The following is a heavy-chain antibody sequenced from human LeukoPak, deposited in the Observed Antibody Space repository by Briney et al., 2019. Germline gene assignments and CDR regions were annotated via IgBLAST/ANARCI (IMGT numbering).Heavy chain of an antibody. J-gene: IGHJ5*02. CDR1: GYTFTGYY. D-gene: IGHD6-13*01. Sequence: ASVKVSCKASGYTFTGYYMHWVRQAPGQGLEWMGWINPNSGGTNYAQKFQGRVTMTRDTSISTAYMELSRLRSDDTAVYYCASQQQLENNWFDPWGQGTLVTVSS. V-gene: IGHV1-2*02. CDR2: INPNSGGT. CDR3: ASQQQLENNWFDP.